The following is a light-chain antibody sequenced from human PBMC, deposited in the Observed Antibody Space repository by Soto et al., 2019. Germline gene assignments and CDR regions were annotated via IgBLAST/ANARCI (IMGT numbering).Light chain of an antibody. Sequence: EIVLTQSPGTLSLSPGERATLSCRASQSVSSNYLAWYQQKPGQAPRLIIYGASDRATGIPDRFSGSGSGTDFTLTISRLEPEDFAVYYCQQYGSSPYTFGQGTKLEIK. V-gene: IGKV3-20*01. CDR3: QQYGSSPYT. J-gene: IGKJ2*01. CDR1: QSVSSNY. CDR2: GAS.